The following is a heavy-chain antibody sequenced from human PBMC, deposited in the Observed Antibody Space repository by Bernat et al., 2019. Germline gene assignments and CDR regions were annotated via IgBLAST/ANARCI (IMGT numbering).Heavy chain of an antibody. Sequence: VQLVESGAGVVQPGRSLRVSCAASGFTFSTYAMHWVRQAPGKGLEWVAAISYHGRDKYYADSVKGRFTISRDNSNNTLYLQMNSLRAEDTAVYYCARDIYGETFDYWGQGALVPVSS. J-gene: IGHJ4*02. V-gene: IGHV3-30*01. CDR3: ARDIYGETFDY. CDR1: GFTFSTYA. CDR2: ISYHGRDK. D-gene: IGHD4-17*01.